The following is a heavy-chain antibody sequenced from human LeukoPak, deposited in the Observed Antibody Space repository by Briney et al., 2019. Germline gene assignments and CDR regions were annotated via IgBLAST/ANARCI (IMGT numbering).Heavy chain of an antibody. CDR2: ISSSSSTI. V-gene: IGHV3-48*01. J-gene: IGHJ4*02. D-gene: IGHD4-17*01. CDR1: GFTFSSYS. CDR3: AKIPSATVTTGNFDY. Sequence: GGSLRLSCAASGFTFSSYSMNWVRQAPGKGLEWVSYISSSSSTIYYADSVKGRFTISRDNSKNTLYLQMNSLRAEDTAVYYCAKIPSATVTTGNFDYWGQGTLVTVSS.